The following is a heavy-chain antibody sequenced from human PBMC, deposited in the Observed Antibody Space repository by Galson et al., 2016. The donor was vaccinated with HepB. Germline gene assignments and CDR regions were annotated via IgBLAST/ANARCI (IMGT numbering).Heavy chain of an antibody. V-gene: IGHV3-23*01. CDR2: ISGSGGST. CDR1: GFTFDSHA. J-gene: IGHJ4*02. Sequence: SLRLSCAASGFTFDSHAMSWVRQAPGKGLEWVSFISGSGGSTQYADPVKGRFTISRDNSKNTLYLQRNSLRGEDTAVYYCARETGYFDWSQGLFDYWGQGTLVTVSS. CDR3: ARETGYFDWSQGLFDY. D-gene: IGHD3-9*01.